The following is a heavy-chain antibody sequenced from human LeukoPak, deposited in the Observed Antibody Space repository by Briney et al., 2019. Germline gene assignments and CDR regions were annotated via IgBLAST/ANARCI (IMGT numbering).Heavy chain of an antibody. CDR1: GYSFTSYG. V-gene: IGHV1-18*01. CDR2: ISAYNGNT. J-gene: IGHJ5*02. Sequence: GESLKISFKGSGYSFTSYGISWVRPAPGQGLEWMGWISAYNGNTNYAQKLQGRVTMTTDTSTSTAYMELRSLRSDDTAVYYCARDSSGWENWFDPWGQGTLVTVSS. CDR3: ARDSSGWENWFDP. D-gene: IGHD6-19*01.